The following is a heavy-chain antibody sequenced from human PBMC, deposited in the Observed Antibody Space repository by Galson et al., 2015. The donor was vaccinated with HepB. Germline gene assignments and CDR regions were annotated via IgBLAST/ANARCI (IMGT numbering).Heavy chain of an antibody. CDR1: GFTFSSYG. Sequence: SLRLSCAASGFTFSSYGMHWVRQAPGKGLEWVAVIWYDGSNKYYADSVKGRFTISRDNSKNTLYLQMNSLRAEDTAVYYCARDFGDFWSGSRTPVRFDPWGQGTLVTVSS. V-gene: IGHV3-33*01. CDR2: IWYDGSNK. J-gene: IGHJ5*02. CDR3: ARDFGDFWSGSRTPVRFDP. D-gene: IGHD3-3*01.